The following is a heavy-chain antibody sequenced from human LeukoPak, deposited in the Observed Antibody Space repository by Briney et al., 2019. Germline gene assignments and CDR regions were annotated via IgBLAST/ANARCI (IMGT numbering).Heavy chain of an antibody. D-gene: IGHD6-13*01. Sequence: GGSLRLSCAASGFTFSHFWMSWVRQAPGKGLEWVANVKQDGSEKYYVDSVKGRFTISRDNAKNSLYLQMNSLRAEDTAVYYCARAVAAAGSYWGQGTLVTVSS. CDR3: ARAVAAAGSY. J-gene: IGHJ4*02. CDR2: VKQDGSEK. V-gene: IGHV3-7*03. CDR1: GFTFSHFW.